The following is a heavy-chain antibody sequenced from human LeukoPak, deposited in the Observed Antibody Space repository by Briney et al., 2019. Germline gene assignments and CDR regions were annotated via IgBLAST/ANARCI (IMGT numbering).Heavy chain of an antibody. CDR2: MDSGGGNI. J-gene: IGHJ4*02. D-gene: IGHD5-12*01. Sequence: AGSLRLSCIASGFTLSSYEMNWVRQAPGKGLEWISFMDSGGGNILYPYSVKGRFTTSRDDAKSSLHLEMNSLRAEDTAIYYCARDYSGDEDFDYWGQGTLVTVSS. CDR3: ARDYSGDEDFDY. CDR1: GFTLSSYE. V-gene: IGHV3-48*03.